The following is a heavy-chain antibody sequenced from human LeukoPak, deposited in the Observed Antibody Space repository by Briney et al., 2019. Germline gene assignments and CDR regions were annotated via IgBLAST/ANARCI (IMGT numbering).Heavy chain of an antibody. D-gene: IGHD5-12*01. CDR3: ARTVATRFFDY. J-gene: IGHJ4*02. CDR2: IKEDGSER. Sequence: GESLRLSCAASGFTFNTFWMSWVRQAPGKGLEWVATIKEDGSERYYVDSVKGRFTISRDNAKNSLYLQVNSLRAEDTAVYYCARTVATRFFDYWGQGTLVTVSS. CDR1: GFTFNTFW. V-gene: IGHV3-7*01.